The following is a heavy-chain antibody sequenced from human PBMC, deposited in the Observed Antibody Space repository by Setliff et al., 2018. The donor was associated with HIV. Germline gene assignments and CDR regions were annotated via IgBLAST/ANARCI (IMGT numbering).Heavy chain of an antibody. V-gene: IGHV1-69*05. Sequence: SVKVSCKASGGTFSSYAITWVRQAPGQGLEWMGGIIPIFGTANYAQKFQGRVTITTDESTSTAYMELSSLRSEDTAVYYCARDRYDILTGYQGGMDVWGQGTTVTVSS. D-gene: IGHD3-9*01. CDR1: GGTFSSYA. CDR2: IIPIFGTA. J-gene: IGHJ6*02. CDR3: ARDRYDILTGYQGGMDV.